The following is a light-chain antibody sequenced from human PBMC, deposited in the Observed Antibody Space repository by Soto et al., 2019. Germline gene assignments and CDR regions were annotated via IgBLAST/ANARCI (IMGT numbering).Light chain of an antibody. Sequence: EIVLTQSPGTLSLSPGERATLSCRASQSVSSSYLAWYQQKPGQAPRLLIYGASSRATGIPDRFSGSGSGTDFPLTISRLEPEDFAVYYWQQYGSSSFTFGPGTKVDIK. J-gene: IGKJ3*01. CDR2: GAS. V-gene: IGKV3-20*01. CDR3: QQYGSSSFT. CDR1: QSVSSSY.